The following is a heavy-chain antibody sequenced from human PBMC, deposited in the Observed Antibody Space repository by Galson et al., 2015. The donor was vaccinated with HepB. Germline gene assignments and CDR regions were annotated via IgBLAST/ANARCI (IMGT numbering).Heavy chain of an antibody. J-gene: IGHJ6*02. Sequence: GGSFSGYQWSWIRQPPGKGPEWIGEIKHSGSTDYNPSLKSRVTISIDTSKNQFSLRLSSVTAADTAVYYCARGRSGRKTFFDSGSFRDYGMDVWGQGTTVTVSS. CDR1: GGSFSGYQ. D-gene: IGHD3-10*01. CDR2: IKHSGST. V-gene: IGHV4-34*01. CDR3: ARGRSGRKTFFDSGSFRDYGMDV.